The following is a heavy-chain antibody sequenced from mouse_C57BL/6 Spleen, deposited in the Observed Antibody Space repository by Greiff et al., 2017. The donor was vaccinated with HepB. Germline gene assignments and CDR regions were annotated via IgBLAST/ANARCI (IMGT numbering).Heavy chain of an antibody. CDR2: IYPGSGST. V-gene: IGHV1-55*01. D-gene: IGHD1-1*01. J-gene: IGHJ1*03. Sequence: QVHVKQSGAELVKPGASVKMSCKASGYTFTSYWITWVKQRPGQGLEWIGDIYPGSGSTNYNEKFKSKATLTVDTSSSTAYMQLSSLTSEDSAVYYCAREYYGSSYGYFDVWGTGTTVTVSA. CDR3: AREYYGSSYGYFDV. CDR1: GYTFTSYW.